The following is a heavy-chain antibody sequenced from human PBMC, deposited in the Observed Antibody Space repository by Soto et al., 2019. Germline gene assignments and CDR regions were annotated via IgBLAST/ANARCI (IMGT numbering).Heavy chain of an antibody. J-gene: IGHJ6*02. CDR1: GFTLTGYA. Sequence: QPGASLRLSSAASGFTLTGYAMSWVSQAPGKGLECVSAICNGEYYADSVRGRFIISRDNSKNAVFLQMNSLRADDTAVYYCAKATVFGGQIIPSFYYAMDVWGQGTTVTVSS. CDR3: AKATVFGGQIIPSFYYAMDV. CDR2: ICNGE. D-gene: IGHD3-3*01. V-gene: IGHV3-23*01.